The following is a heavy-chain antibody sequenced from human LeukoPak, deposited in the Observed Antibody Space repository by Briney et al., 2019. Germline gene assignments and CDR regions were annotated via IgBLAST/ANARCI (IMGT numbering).Heavy chain of an antibody. CDR1: GYSISSGYY. Sequence: SETLSLTCTVSGYSISSGYYWSWIRQPAGKGLEWIGRIFTSGSTNYNPSLKSRVTISVDTSQNQFSLKLSSVTAADTAVYYCARDGYDILTGYPLSDAFDIWGQGTMVTVSS. J-gene: IGHJ3*02. D-gene: IGHD3-9*01. CDR2: IFTSGST. V-gene: IGHV4-61*02. CDR3: ARDGYDILTGYPLSDAFDI.